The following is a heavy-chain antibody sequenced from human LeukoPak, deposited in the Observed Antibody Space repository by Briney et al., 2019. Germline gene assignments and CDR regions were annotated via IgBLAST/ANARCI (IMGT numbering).Heavy chain of an antibody. V-gene: IGHV3-23*01. CDR1: GFTFSSYA. D-gene: IGHD6-13*01. Sequence: GGSLRLSCAAPGFTFSSYAMSWVRQAPGKGLEWVSVIGGSGGSTYYADSVKGRFTISRDNSKNTLYLQMNSLRAEDTAVYYCAKDPPGIAAEFYYYYMDVWGKGTTVTVSS. CDR2: IGGSGGST. J-gene: IGHJ6*03. CDR3: AKDPPGIAAEFYYYYMDV.